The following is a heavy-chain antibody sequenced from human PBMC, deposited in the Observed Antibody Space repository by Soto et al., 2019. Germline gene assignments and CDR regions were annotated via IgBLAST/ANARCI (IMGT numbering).Heavy chain of an antibody. Sequence: PSETLSLTCTVSGGSISSGGYYWSWIRQHPGKGLEWIGYIYYSGSTYYNPSLRSRVTISVDTSKNQFSLKLSSVTAADTAVYYCARTVGYCSGGSCYNFDYWGQGTLVTVSS. V-gene: IGHV4-31*03. J-gene: IGHJ4*02. D-gene: IGHD2-15*01. CDR2: IYYSGST. CDR3: ARTVGYCSGGSCYNFDY. CDR1: GGSISSGGYY.